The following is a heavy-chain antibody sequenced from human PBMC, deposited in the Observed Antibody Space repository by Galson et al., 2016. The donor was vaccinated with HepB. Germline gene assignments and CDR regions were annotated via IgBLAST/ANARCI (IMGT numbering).Heavy chain of an antibody. V-gene: IGHV4-30-4*08. J-gene: IGHJ5*02. D-gene: IGHD1-1*01. CDR3: ARQYNMIFDP. Sequence: TLSPTCTVAYGPVSSANYFWSWIRQPPGKGPEWIGYISHRRRTYHSPSLKPPVTIPMDTSKTQFSLKVNYATAAATPVYFCARQYNMIFDPWGQGTLVTVSS. CDR2: ISHRRRT. CDR1: YGPVSSANYF.